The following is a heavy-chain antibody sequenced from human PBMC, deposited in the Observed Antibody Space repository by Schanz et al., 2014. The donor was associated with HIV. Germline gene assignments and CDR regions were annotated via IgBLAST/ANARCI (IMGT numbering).Heavy chain of an antibody. CDR3: AREGGTSGRNGYFDS. V-gene: IGHV3-23*01. D-gene: IGHD6-19*01. J-gene: IGHJ4*02. CDR2: MRGSDDST. Sequence: EVKLSESGGGLVQPGGSLRLSCVASGFTFSTYAMSWVRQAPGKGLEWVSGMRGSDDSTFYADSVKGRFTISRDNSKNSLDLEVSSLRTEDTAIYFCAREGGTSGRNGYFDSWGQGTLVTVSS. CDR1: GFTFSTYA.